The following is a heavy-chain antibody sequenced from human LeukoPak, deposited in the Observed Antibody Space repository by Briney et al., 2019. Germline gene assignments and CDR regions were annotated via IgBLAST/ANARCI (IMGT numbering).Heavy chain of an antibody. CDR1: GFTFSSYA. CDR2: ISGSGGST. J-gene: IGHJ4*02. V-gene: IGHV3-23*01. D-gene: IGHD6-13*01. Sequence: GGSLRLSCAASGFTFSSYAMSWVRQAPGKGLEWVSSISGSGGSTYYADSVKGRFTISRDNSKNTLYLQMNSLRAEDTAVYYCAKGESSSWSSRFVDYWGQGTLVTVSS. CDR3: AKGESSSWSSRFVDY.